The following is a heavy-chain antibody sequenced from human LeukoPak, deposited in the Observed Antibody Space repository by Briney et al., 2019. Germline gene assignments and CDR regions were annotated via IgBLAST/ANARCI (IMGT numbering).Heavy chain of an antibody. Sequence: SETLSLTCTVSGGSISSGGYYWSWIRQPPGKGLEWIGEINHSGSTNYNPSLKSRVTISVDTSKNQFSLKLSSVTAADTAVYYCARAPQYSRSWSLDYWGQGTLVTVSS. D-gene: IGHD6-13*01. CDR3: ARAPQYSRSWSLDY. CDR1: GGSISSGGYY. V-gene: IGHV4-39*07. J-gene: IGHJ4*02. CDR2: INHSGST.